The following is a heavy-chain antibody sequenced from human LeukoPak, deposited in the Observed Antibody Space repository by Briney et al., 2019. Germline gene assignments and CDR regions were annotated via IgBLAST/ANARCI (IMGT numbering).Heavy chain of an antibody. CDR3: ARDTRDIVVVVAARSFDY. CDR1: GYTFTSYG. J-gene: IGHJ4*02. CDR2: MSAYNGNT. D-gene: IGHD2-15*01. V-gene: IGHV1-18*04. Sequence: ASVRVSFKASGYTFTSYGISWGRRAAGQGGEGMGWMSAYNGNTNYAQKLQGRVTITTDPSTSTAYMELRSLRSDDTAVYYCARDTRDIVVVVAARSFDYWGQGTLVTVSS.